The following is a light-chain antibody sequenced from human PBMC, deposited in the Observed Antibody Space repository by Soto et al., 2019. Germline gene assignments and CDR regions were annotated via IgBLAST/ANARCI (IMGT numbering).Light chain of an antibody. CDR2: DAS. Sequence: DIQMTKTNSSLSASVGDRVTITCQASQNINNYLNWYQQKPGRAPKLLIYDASNLEAGVPSRFRGSGSGTDFTFTISRLQPEDIATYYCQQYENRPTFGQGTRLEIK. CDR3: QQYENRPT. J-gene: IGKJ5*01. CDR1: QNINNY. V-gene: IGKV1-33*01.